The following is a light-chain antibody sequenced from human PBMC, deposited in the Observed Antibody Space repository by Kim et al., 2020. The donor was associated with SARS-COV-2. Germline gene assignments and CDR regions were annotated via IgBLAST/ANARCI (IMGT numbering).Light chain of an antibody. CDR2: ANS. V-gene: IGLV1-40*03. CDR3: QSYDISLGPPGSWV. Sequence: ISSNRTTASVGSGFAVHWYRQTPETAPQLLIYANSNQPSGVPDRCSGSKSGASASLISAGLQAEDEADYYCQSYDISLGPPGSWVFGGGTQLTVL. J-gene: IGLJ3*02. CDR1: TASVGSGFA.